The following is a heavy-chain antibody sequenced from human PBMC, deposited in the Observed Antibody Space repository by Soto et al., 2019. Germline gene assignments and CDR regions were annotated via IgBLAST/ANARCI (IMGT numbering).Heavy chain of an antibody. D-gene: IGHD3-10*01. CDR2: VSSYNGNT. CDR1: GYTFTDHG. CDR3: AREVEGSYSPADF. J-gene: IGHJ4*02. V-gene: IGHV1-18*01. Sequence: QVKLVQSGPEVKKPGASVTVSCKTSGYTFTDHGIDWVRQAPGQGLEWVGWVSSYNGNTNYAYNLKDRVIMTTDAXXXTAYMELRGLRSDDTAVYYCAREVEGSYSPADFWGQGTPVTVSS.